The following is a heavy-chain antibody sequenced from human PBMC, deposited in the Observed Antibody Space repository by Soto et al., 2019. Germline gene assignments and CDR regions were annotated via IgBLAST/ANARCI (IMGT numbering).Heavy chain of an antibody. V-gene: IGHV3-21*01. CDR3: ARDTRVGHCAGGSCLLQH. CDR1: GFIFSSYS. D-gene: IGHD2-15*01. J-gene: IGHJ1*01. CDR2: ISGSSTYI. Sequence: EVQLVESGGGLVKPGGSLRLSCAASGFIFSSYSMNWVRQAPGKGLEWVSSISGSSTYIHYADSVKGRFTISRDNAKGSLCLQMNSLRAEDTAVYYCARDTRVGHCAGGSCLLQHWGQGTLVSVSS.